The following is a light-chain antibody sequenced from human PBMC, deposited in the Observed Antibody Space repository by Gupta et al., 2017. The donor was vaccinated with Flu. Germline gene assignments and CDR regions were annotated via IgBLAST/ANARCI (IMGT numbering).Light chain of an antibody. CDR3: QQTYGTAWT. V-gene: IGKV1-39*01. CDR2: TAS. CDR1: QSISNY. J-gene: IGKJ1*01. Sequence: DIQMTQSPSSLSASVGDRVTITCRTSQSISNYLNWYQQKPGKAPKLLIYTASTLQTGVPSRFSGSGSGTDFTLTISTLQPEDCATYYCQQTYGTAWTFGQGTKVEIK.